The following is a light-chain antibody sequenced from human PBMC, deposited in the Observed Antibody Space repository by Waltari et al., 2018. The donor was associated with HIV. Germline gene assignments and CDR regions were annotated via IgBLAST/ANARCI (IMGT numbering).Light chain of an antibody. Sequence: ILLTQSPATLSLSLGERASLSCRASQSVSSYLAWYQQKPGQTPRLLIYDASNRATGIPARFSGSGSGTDFTLTISSLEPEDFAVYYCQQRSNWPRTFGGGTKVGVK. CDR3: QQRSNWPRT. J-gene: IGKJ4*01. CDR2: DAS. CDR1: QSVSSY. V-gene: IGKV3-11*01.